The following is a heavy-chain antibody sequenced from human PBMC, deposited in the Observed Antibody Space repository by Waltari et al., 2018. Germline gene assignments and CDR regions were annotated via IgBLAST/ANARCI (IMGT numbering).Heavy chain of an antibody. CDR3: AIRAGPGVVIVYYYGMDV. CDR2: IIPSFGTA. Sequence: QVQLVQSRAEVKTPGSSVEVSCEASGGTLSSYASRWVRQAPGQGLEWMGRIIPSFGTANYAQKFQGRVTITADKSTRTAYMELSSLSSEDTAVYYCAIRAGPGVVIVYYYGMDVWGQGTTVTVSS. CDR1: GGTLSSYA. J-gene: IGHJ6*02. D-gene: IGHD3-3*01. V-gene: IGHV1-69*08.